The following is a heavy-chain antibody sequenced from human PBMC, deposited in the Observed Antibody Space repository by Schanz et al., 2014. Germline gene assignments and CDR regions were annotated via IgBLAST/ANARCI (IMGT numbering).Heavy chain of an antibody. CDR2: INPSGGST. J-gene: IGHJ4*02. D-gene: IGHD6-13*01. V-gene: IGHV1-46*03. Sequence: QVQLVQSGAEVKKPGASVKVSCKASGYTFTSDSMHWVRQAPGQGLEWMGMINPSGGSTTYAQKFQGRVTMARATSTSTVYMELSSLRSADTAVYYCARDGVDAAAGGNYWGQGTLVTVSS. CDR3: ARDGVDAAAGGNY. CDR1: GYTFTSDS.